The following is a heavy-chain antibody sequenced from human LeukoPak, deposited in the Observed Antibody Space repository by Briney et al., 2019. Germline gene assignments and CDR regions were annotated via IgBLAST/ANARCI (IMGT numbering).Heavy chain of an antibody. V-gene: IGHV4-59*06. J-gene: IGHJ5*02. D-gene: IGHD3-22*01. Sequence: SETLSLTCAVHGGSFSGYYWSWIRQHPGKGLEWIGYIYYSGSTYYNPSLKSRVTISVDTSKNQFSLKLSSVTAADTAVYYCATYYYDSSANPWGQGTLVTVSS. CDR3: ATYYYDSSANP. CDR1: GGSFSGYY. CDR2: IYYSGST.